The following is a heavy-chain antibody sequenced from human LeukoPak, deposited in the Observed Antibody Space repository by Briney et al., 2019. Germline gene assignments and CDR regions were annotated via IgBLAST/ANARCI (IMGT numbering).Heavy chain of an antibody. CDR2: ISAYNGNT. V-gene: IGHV1-18*01. CDR3: ASWSREDSSGYLGY. D-gene: IGHD3-22*01. Sequence: ASVKVSCKASGYTFTSYGISWVRQAPGQGLEWMGWISAYNGNTNYAQKLQGRVTMTTDTSTSTAYMELRSLRSDDTAVYYCASWSREDSSGYLGYWGQGTLVTVSS. CDR1: GYTFTSYG. J-gene: IGHJ4*02.